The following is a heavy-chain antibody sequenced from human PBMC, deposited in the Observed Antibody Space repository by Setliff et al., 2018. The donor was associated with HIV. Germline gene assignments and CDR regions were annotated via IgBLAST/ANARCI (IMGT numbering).Heavy chain of an antibody. D-gene: IGHD6-19*01. CDR2: IWPDDSDT. CDR1: GYSFTNYW. CDR3: ARHFSVAGDAFDI. Sequence: PGESLKISCKTSGYSFTNYWVGWVRQMPGKGLEWMGLIWPDDSDTMYSPSFQGQVTMSADKSISTAYLQWSSLRAPDTAMYYCARHFSVAGDAFDIWGQGTKVTVSS. V-gene: IGHV5-51*01. J-gene: IGHJ3*02.